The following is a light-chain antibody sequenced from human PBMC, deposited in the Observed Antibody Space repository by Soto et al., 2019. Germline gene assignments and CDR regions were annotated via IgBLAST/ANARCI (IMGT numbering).Light chain of an antibody. CDR1: QSISSW. Sequence: DIQLTQSPSTLSASVGYRVTIPCRASQSISSWLAWYQQKPGKAPKLLIYDASSLESGVPSRFSGSGAGTECTRTISSLQPDDVETDDCQQYNRYPWTFGQGTKVDIK. CDR3: QQYNRYPWT. V-gene: IGKV1-5*01. J-gene: IGKJ1*01. CDR2: DAS.